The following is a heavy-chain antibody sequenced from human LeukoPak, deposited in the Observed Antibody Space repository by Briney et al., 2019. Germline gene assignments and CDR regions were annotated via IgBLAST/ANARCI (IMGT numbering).Heavy chain of an antibody. Sequence: GGSLRLSCAASGFTVSSNYMSWVRQAPGKGLEWVSVIYSGGSTYYSDSVKGRFTISRDNSKNTLYLQMNSLRAEDTAVHYCARDQYYYGSRSYYGAFDIWGQGTMVTVSS. CDR3: ARDQYYYGSRSYYGAFDI. D-gene: IGHD3-10*01. CDR1: GFTVSSNY. J-gene: IGHJ3*02. V-gene: IGHV3-53*01. CDR2: IYSGGST.